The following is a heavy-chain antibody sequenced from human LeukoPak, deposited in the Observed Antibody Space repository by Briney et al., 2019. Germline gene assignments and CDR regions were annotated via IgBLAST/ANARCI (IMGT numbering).Heavy chain of an antibody. Sequence: GASVKVSCKASGGTFSSYAISWVRQAPGQGLEWMGGIIPIFGTANYAQKFQGRVTITADKSTSTAYMELSSLRSEDTAVYYCARDTAYGGYDLFDYWGQGTLVTVSS. V-gene: IGHV1-69*06. CDR1: GGTFSSYA. CDR2: IIPIFGTA. CDR3: ARDTAYGGYDLFDY. D-gene: IGHD5-12*01. J-gene: IGHJ4*02.